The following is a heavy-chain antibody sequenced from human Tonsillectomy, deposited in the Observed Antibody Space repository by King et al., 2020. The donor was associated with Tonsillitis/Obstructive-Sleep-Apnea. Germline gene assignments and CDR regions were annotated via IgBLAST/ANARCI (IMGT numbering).Heavy chain of an antibody. J-gene: IGHJ3*02. CDR3: ANLVYCSTTSCYPPLDAFDI. V-gene: IGHV7-4-1*02. Sequence: GQLVQSGSELKKPGASVKVSCKASGYTFTSYALNWVRQAPGQGLEWMGWINTNTGNPTYAQGFTGRFVFSLDTSVSTAYLQISSLKAEDTAVYYCANLVYCSTTSCYPPLDAFDIWGQGTMVTVSS. CDR2: INTNTGNP. CDR1: GYTFTSYA. D-gene: IGHD2-2*01.